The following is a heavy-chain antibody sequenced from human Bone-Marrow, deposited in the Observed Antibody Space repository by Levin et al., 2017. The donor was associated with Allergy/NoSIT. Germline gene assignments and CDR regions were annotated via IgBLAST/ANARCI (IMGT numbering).Heavy chain of an antibody. CDR1: GFTFSSYG. CDR2: IWYDGSNK. D-gene: IGHD2-15*01. V-gene: IGHV3-33*01. Sequence: LSLTCAASGFTFSSYGMHWVRQAPGKGLEWVAVIWYDGSNKYYADSVKGRFTISRDNSKNTLYLQMNSLRAEDTAVYYCARGFLGYCSGGSCYQSDAFDIWGQGTMVTVSS. CDR3: ARGFLGYCSGGSCYQSDAFDI. J-gene: IGHJ3*02.